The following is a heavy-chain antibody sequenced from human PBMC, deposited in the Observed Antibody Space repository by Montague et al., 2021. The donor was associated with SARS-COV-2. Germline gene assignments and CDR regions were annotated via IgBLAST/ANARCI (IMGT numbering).Heavy chain of an antibody. CDR3: SRVSAVFILKVLGYYYEGMDD. CDR1: GGSFSVHY. J-gene: IGHJ6*02. Sequence: SETLSLTCAVYGGSFSVHYWSWICQPPWKGLEWMGEINHSGSTTYNSSXXSRVTITVDTSTNQFPLNLSSVTAADTAVYYCSRVSAVFILKVLGYYYEGMDDWGQGTTVTVSS. V-gene: IGHV4-34*01. D-gene: IGHD2-8*02. CDR2: INHSGST.